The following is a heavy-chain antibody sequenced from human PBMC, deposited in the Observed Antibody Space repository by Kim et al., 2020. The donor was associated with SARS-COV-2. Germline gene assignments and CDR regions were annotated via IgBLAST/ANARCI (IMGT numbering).Heavy chain of an antibody. V-gene: IGHV1-18*01. CDR1: GYTFTSYG. Sequence: ASVKVSCKASGYTFTSYGISWVRQAPGQGLEWMGWISAYNGNTNYAQKLQGRVTMTTDTSTSTAYMELRSLRSDDTAVYYCARDSPTYIDSRAPGDYDDYGMGVWGQGTTVTASS. CDR2: ISAYNGNT. CDR3: ARDSPTYIDSRAPGDYDDYGMGV. D-gene: IGHD3-22*01. J-gene: IGHJ6*01.